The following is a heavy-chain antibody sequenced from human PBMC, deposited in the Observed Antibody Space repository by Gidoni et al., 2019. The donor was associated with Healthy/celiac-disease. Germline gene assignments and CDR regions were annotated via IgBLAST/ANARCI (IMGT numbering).Heavy chain of an antibody. V-gene: IGHV3-9*01. D-gene: IGHD5-18*01. CDR2: ISWNSGSI. CDR3: AKDASYGYVEGYGMDV. CDR1: GFPFDDSA. J-gene: IGHJ6*02. Sequence: EVQLVESGLGLVQPVRSMRLSRAASGFPFDDSAMHWVRQAPGKGLEWVSGISWNSGSIGYADSVKGRFTISRDNAKNSLYLQMNSLRGEDTALYDCAKDASYGYVEGYGMDVWGQGTTVTVSS.